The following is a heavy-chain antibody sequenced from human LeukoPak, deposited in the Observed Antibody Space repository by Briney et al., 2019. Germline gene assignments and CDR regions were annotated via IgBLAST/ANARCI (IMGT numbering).Heavy chain of an antibody. Sequence: PGGSLRLPCAASGFTFSSYSMNWVRQAPGKGLEWVSSISSSSSYIYYVDSVKGRFTISRDNAKNTLYLQMNSLRAEDTAVYYCASDASLCGGDCYPYWYFDLWGRGTLVTVSS. D-gene: IGHD2-21*02. CDR3: ASDASLCGGDCYPYWYFDL. CDR2: ISSSSSYI. J-gene: IGHJ2*01. V-gene: IGHV3-21*01. CDR1: GFTFSSYS.